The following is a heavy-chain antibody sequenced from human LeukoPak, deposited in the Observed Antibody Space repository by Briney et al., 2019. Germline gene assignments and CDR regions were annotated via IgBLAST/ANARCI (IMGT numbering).Heavy chain of an antibody. CDR2: ISYDGSNK. CDR1: GFTFSSYA. J-gene: IGHJ6*02. D-gene: IGHD2-2*01. CDR3: ARDYPRGRVAPAAHLYGMDV. V-gene: IGHV3-30-3*01. Sequence: GRSLRLSCAASGFTFSSYAMHWVRQAPGKGLEWVAVISYDGSNKYYADSVKGRFTISRDNSKNTLYLQMNSLRAEDTAVYYCARDYPRGRVAPAAHLYGMDVWGQGTTVTVSS.